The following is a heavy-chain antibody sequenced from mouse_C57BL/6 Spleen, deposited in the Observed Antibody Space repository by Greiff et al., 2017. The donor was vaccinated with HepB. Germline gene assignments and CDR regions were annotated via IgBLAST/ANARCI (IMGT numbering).Heavy chain of an antibody. CDR2: ISDGGSYT. J-gene: IGHJ4*01. CDR3: ARDEILRYAMDY. V-gene: IGHV5-4*01. CDR1: GFTFSSYA. Sequence: EVKLVESGGGLVKPGGSLKLSCAASGFTFSSYAMSWVRQTPEKRLEWVATISDGGSYTYYPDNVKGRFTISRDNAKNNLYLQMSHLKSEDTAMYYCARDEILRYAMDYWGQGTSVTVSS. D-gene: IGHD1-1*01.